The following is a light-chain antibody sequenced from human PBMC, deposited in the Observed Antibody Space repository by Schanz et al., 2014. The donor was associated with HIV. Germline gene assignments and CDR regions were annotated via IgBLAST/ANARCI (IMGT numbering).Light chain of an antibody. J-gene: IGKJ2*01. V-gene: IGKV1-39*01. CDR2: AAS. CDR3: QQGYSTPYT. CDR1: QTIGNN. Sequence: DIQMTQSPSSLSASVGDRVTISCRASQTIGNNLSWYQQKPGTAPKLLIHAASTLQSGVPSRFSGSGSGTDFTLTISSLQREDLATYYCQQGYSTPYTFGQGTKLGIK.